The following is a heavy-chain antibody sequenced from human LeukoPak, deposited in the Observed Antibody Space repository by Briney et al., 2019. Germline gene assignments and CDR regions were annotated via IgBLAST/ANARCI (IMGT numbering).Heavy chain of an antibody. Sequence: PAETLCLTCAVYGGSFSGYYWSWIRQPPGKGLEWIGEINHSGSTNYNPSLKSRVTISVDTSKNHFSLKLSSVTAADTAVYYCARGRGSSTSPIYEKYVYWGHGTLVTVSS. D-gene: IGHD2-2*01. CDR3: ARGRGSSTSPIYEKYVY. J-gene: IGHJ4*01. V-gene: IGHV4-34*01. CDR2: INHSGST. CDR1: GGSFSGYY.